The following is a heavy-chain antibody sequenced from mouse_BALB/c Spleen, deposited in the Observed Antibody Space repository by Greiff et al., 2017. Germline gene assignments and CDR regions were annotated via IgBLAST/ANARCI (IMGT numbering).Heavy chain of an antibody. CDR3: ARAPSDGYYYAMDY. CDR2: IRNKANGYTT. D-gene: IGHD2-3*01. Sequence: EVQRVESGGGLVQPGGSLRLSCATSGFTFTDYYMSWVRQPPGKALEWLGFIRNKANGYTTEYSASVKGRFTISRDNSQSILYLQMNTLRAEDSATYYCARAPSDGYYYAMDYWGQGTSVTVSS. J-gene: IGHJ4*01. V-gene: IGHV7-3*02. CDR1: GFTFTDYY.